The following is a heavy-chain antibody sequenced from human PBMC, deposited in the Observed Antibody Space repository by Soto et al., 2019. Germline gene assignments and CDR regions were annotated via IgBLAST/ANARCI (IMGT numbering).Heavy chain of an antibody. CDR1: GGSISSYY. CDR3: ARSRYSSGWTGGDYYYYYYMDV. Sequence: SETLSLTCTVSGGSISSYYWSWIRQPPGKGLEWIGYIYYSGSTNYNPSLKSRVTISVDTSKNQFSLKLSSVTAADTAVYYCARSRYSSGWTGGDYYYYYYMDVWGKGTTVTVSS. D-gene: IGHD6-19*01. J-gene: IGHJ6*03. CDR2: IYYSGST. V-gene: IGHV4-59*01.